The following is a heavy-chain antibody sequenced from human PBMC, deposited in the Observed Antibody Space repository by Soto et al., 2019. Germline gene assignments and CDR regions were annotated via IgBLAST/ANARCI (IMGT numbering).Heavy chain of an antibody. J-gene: IGHJ6*02. D-gene: IGHD6-13*01. CDR1: GFTFSSYA. CDR3: AREAYSSSWSGFGSYYYGMDV. CDR2: ISYDGSNK. V-gene: IGHV3-30-3*01. Sequence: QVQLVESGGGVVQPGRSLRLSCAASGFTFSSYAMHWVRQAPGKGLEWVAVISYDGSNKYYADSVKGRFTISRDNSKNTLYLQMNSLRAEDTAVYYCAREAYSSSWSGFGSYYYGMDVWGQGTTVTVSS.